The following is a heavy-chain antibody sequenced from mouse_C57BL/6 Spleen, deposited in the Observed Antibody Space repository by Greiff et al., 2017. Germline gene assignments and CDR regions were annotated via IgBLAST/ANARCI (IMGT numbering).Heavy chain of an antibody. CDR1: GYTFTSYW. CDR3: ARKGGYSYAMDY. V-gene: IGHV1-52*01. Sequence: QVQLQQPGAELVRPGSSVKLSCKASGYTFTSYWMHWVKQRPIQGLEWIGNIDPSDSDTHYNQKFKDKATLTVDKSSSTAYMQLSSLTSEDSAVYYCARKGGYSYAMDYWGQGTSVTVSS. J-gene: IGHJ4*01. D-gene: IGHD2-3*01. CDR2: IDPSDSDT.